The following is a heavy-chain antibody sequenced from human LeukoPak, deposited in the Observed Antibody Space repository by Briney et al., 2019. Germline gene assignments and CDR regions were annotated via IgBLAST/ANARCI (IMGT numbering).Heavy chain of an antibody. V-gene: IGHV3-48*03. CDR1: GFTFSSYE. D-gene: IGHD6-6*01. CDR3: ARSAAEQLVGGWFDP. CDR2: ISSSGSTI. Sequence: PGGSLRLSCAASGFTFSSYEMNWVRQAPGKGLEWVSYISSSGSTIYYADSVKGRFTISRDNAENSLYLQMNSLRAEDTALYYCARSAAEQLVGGWFDPWGQGSLVTVSS. J-gene: IGHJ5*02.